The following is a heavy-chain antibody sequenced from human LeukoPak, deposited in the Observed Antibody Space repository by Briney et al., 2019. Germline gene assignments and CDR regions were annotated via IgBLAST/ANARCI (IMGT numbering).Heavy chain of an antibody. CDR3: AKGGGLVYYYYMDV. V-gene: IGHV3-66*02. J-gene: IGHJ6*03. D-gene: IGHD6-6*01. Sequence: PGGSLRLSCAASGFTVSNNYMSWVRQAPGKGLEWVSVIYSGGYTYYADSVKGRFTISRDNSKNTLYLQMNSLRAEDTAVYYCAKGGGLVYYYYMDVWGKGTTVTVSS. CDR2: IYSGGYT. CDR1: GFTVSNNY.